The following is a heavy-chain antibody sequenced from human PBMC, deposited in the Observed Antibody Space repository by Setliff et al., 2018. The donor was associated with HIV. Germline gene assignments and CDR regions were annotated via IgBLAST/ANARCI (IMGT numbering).Heavy chain of an antibody. V-gene: IGHV6-1*01. CDR3: ARSGTSPIQGVMSGWLDS. D-gene: IGHD3-16*01. J-gene: IGHJ5*01. CDR2: TYYQSKWFH. Sequence: PSQTLELTCAIAAGDSVPNSKAAWNWIRQYPSRGLEWLGRTYYQSKWFHDYEVSVESRISIPPDTSKNQFYLHLSSVTPDDTAVYYCARSGTSPIQGVMSGWLDSWGLGTLVTVSS. CDR1: AGDSVPNSKAA.